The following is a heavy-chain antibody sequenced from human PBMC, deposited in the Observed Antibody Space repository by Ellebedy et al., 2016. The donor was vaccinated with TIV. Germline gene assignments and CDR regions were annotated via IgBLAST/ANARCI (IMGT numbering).Heavy chain of an antibody. V-gene: IGHV3-23*01. J-gene: IGHJ4*02. CDR1: GFTFSSSA. CDR2: ISDSGGNT. D-gene: IGHD3-10*01. CDR3: ARDSGRRRSWDNDY. Sequence: PGGSLRLSCVASGFTFSSSAMCWVRKAPGKGLAWVSTISDSGGNTHFPDSVKGRFTIPRDNSRNTVYLQLNNLGAEDTAVYYCARDSGRRRSWDNDYWGQGTLVTVSS.